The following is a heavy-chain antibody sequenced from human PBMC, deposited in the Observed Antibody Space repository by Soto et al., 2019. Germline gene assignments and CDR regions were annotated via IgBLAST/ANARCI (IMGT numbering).Heavy chain of an antibody. CDR2: ISYDGSNK. V-gene: IGHV3-30*18. CDR3: AKDPSYALWFGESLDS. D-gene: IGHD3-10*01. J-gene: IGHJ4*02. CDR1: GFTFSTAG. Sequence: QVQLVESGGGVVQPGRSLRLSCAASGFTFSTAGMHWVRQAPGKGLEWVALISYDGSNKYYADSVKGRFTISRDNSKHTVYLQMIGLRAEDTAVYYCAKDPSYALWFGESLDSWGQGTLVTVSS.